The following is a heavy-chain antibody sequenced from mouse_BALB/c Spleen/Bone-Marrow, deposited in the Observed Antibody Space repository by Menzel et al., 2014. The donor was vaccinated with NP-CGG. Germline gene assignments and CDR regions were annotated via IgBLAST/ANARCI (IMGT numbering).Heavy chain of an antibody. D-gene: IGHD2-1*01. J-gene: IGHJ3*01. V-gene: IGHV5-17*02. CDR1: GFTFSSFG. CDR3: ARGGNFAWFAY. Sequence: VQLQQSGGGLVQPGGSRKLSCAASGFTFSSFGMHWVRQAPEKGLEWVAYISSGSSTIYYADTVKGRFTISRDNPKNTLFLQMTSLRSEDTAMYYCARGGNFAWFAYWGQGTLVTVSA. CDR2: ISSGSSTI.